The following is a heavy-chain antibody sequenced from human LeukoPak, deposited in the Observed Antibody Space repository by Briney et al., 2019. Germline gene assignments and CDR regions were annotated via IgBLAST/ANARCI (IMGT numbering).Heavy chain of an antibody. CDR1: GFTFSIYA. V-gene: IGHV3-23*01. J-gene: IGHJ4*02. Sequence: PGGSLRLSCAASGFTFSIYAMNWVRQAPGKGLEWVSALSGSGGSTYYADSVKGWFTISRDNSKNTLFLQMNSLRAEDTAVYYCAKGGSFDWLSKNYYFDYWGQGTLVTVSS. CDR2: LSGSGGST. D-gene: IGHD3-9*01. CDR3: AKGGSFDWLSKNYYFDY.